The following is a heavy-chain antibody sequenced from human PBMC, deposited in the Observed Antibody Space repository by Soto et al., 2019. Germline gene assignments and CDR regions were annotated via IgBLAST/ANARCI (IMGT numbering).Heavy chain of an antibody. CDR1: GGSFSGYY. D-gene: IGHD2-2*01. J-gene: IGHJ5*02. Sequence: QVQLQQWGAGLLKPSETLSLTCAVYGGSFSGYYWSWIRQPPGKGLEWIGEINHSGSTNYNPSLKSRVTISVDTSKNQFSLQLSSVTAADTAVYYCARFYCSSTSCYRNPNWFDPWGQGTLVTVSS. V-gene: IGHV4-34*01. CDR3: ARFYCSSTSCYRNPNWFDP. CDR2: INHSGST.